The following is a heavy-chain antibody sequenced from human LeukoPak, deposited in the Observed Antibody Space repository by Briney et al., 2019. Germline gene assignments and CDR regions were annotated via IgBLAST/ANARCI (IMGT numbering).Heavy chain of an antibody. J-gene: IGHJ6*02. D-gene: IGHD3-3*01. CDR3: TRSLGVVIHGGMDV. Sequence: SETLSLTCTVSGGSISSYHWSWIRQPPGKGLEWIGHIYYTGSTNYNPSLKNRVTISLDTSKNQFSLKLSSVTAADTAVYYCTRSLGVVIHGGMDVWGRGTTVTVSS. CDR1: GGSISSYH. V-gene: IGHV4-59*01. CDR2: IYYTGST.